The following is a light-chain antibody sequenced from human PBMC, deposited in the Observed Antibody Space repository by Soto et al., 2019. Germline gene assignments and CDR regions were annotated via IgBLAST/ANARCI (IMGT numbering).Light chain of an antibody. CDR2: DVS. V-gene: IGLV2-14*01. CDR1: SSDVGGYNY. Sequence: QSALTQPASVSGSPGQSITISCTGTSSDVGGYNYVSWYQQHPGKAPKLMIYDVSNRPSGVSNRFSGCKSGNTAALTISGLQAEDEADYYCSSYTSSSTLVVFGEGTKLTVL. J-gene: IGLJ2*01. CDR3: SSYTSSSTLVV.